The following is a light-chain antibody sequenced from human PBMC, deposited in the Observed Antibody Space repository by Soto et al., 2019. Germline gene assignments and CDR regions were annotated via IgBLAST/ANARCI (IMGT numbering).Light chain of an antibody. J-gene: IGKJ1*01. CDR2: AAS. CDR1: QTIRNS. Sequence: DVKMTQSPSSLSASVGDRVTITCRASQTIRNSLNWYQQKPGRVPKLLIYAASSLHSGVPSRFSGGGSGTDFTLTISSLQPEDFATYYCQQSSSPPLTFGQGTKVDVK. V-gene: IGKV1-39*01. CDR3: QQSSSPPLT.